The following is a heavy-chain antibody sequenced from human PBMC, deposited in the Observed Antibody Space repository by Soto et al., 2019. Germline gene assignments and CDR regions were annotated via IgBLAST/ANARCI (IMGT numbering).Heavy chain of an antibody. Sequence: PSETLSLTCTVSGGSISSGDYYWSWIRQPPGKGLEWIGYIYYSGSTYYNPSLKSRVTISVDTSKNQFSLKLSSVTAADTAVYYCLTIIASGGKSDYWGQGTLVTVSS. D-gene: IGHD6-13*01. CDR3: LTIIASGGKSDY. CDR1: GGSISSGDYY. CDR2: IYYSGST. V-gene: IGHV4-30-4*01. J-gene: IGHJ4*02.